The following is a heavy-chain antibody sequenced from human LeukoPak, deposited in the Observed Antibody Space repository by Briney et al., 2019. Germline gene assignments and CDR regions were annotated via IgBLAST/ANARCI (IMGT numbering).Heavy chain of an antibody. D-gene: IGHD6-13*01. V-gene: IGHV4-59*01. CDR2: IYYSGST. CDR3: ARDRAADDYFDY. CDR1: GGSISSYY. J-gene: IGHJ4*02. Sequence: SETLSLTCTVSGGSISSYYWSWIRQPPGKGLEWIGYIYYSGSTNYNPSLKSRVTISVDTSKNQFSLKLSSVTAADMAVYYCARDRAADDYFDYWGQGTLVTVSS.